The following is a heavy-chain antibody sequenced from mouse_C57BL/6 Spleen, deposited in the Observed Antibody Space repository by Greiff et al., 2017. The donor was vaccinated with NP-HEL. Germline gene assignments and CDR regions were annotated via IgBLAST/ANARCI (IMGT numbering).Heavy chain of an antibody. D-gene: IGHD2-2*01. J-gene: IGHJ3*01. CDR2: ISDGGSYT. Sequence: DVMLVESGGGLVKPGGSLKLSCAASGFTFSSYAMSWVRQTPEKRLEWVATISDGGSYTYYPDNVKGRFTISRDNAKNNLYLQMSHLKSEDTAMYDCARDLAGYLLAYWGQGTLVTVSA. V-gene: IGHV5-4*01. CDR3: ARDLAGYLLAY. CDR1: GFTFSSYA.